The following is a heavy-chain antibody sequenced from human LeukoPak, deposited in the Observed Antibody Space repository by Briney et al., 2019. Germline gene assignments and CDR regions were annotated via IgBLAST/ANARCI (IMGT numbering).Heavy chain of an antibody. D-gene: IGHD2-21*02. V-gene: IGHV4-59*08. CDR1: GGSISSYY. CDR2: IYYSGST. CDR3: ARVTYYYGMDV. Sequence: SETLSLTCTVSGGSISSYYWSWIRQPPGKGLEWIGYIYYSGSTNYNPSLKSRVTISVDTSKNQFSLKLSSVTAADTAVYYCARVTYYYGMDVWGQGTTVTVSS. J-gene: IGHJ6*02.